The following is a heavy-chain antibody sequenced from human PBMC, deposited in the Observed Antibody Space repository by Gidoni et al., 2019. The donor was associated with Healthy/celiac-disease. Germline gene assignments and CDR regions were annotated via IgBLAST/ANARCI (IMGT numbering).Heavy chain of an antibody. V-gene: IGHV4-30-2*01. CDR1: VGPISSGGYS. CDR2: IYHCGST. Sequence: QLQLQESGSGLVKPSQTLSLTSAVSVGPISSGGYSWSCIRQPPWKGLEWIGYIYHCGSTYYNPSLKSRVTISVDRSKNQFSLKLSSVTAADTAVYYCARGPDYGDYELYYFDYWGQGTLVTVSS. J-gene: IGHJ4*02. CDR3: ARGPDYGDYELYYFDY. D-gene: IGHD4-17*01.